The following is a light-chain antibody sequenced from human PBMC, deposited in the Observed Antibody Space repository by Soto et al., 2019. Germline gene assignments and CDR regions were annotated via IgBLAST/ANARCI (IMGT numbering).Light chain of an antibody. CDR1: QSVSSK. V-gene: IGKV3-15*01. Sequence: EIVMTQSPVTLSVSPGERATLSCRASQSVSSKLAWYQQKPGQAPRLLIYGASTRATGIPARFSGSGSGTEFTLSVSSLQSEDFTVYYCQQYNNWPQTFGPGTKLEIK. J-gene: IGKJ2*01. CDR3: QQYNNWPQT. CDR2: GAS.